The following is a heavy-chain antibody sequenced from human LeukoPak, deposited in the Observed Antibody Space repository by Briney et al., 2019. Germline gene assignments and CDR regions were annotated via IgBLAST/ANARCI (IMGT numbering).Heavy chain of an antibody. V-gene: IGHV3-23*01. CDR3: AKDGFDYYDSSGYYYFDY. Sequence: GGSLRLSCAASGFMFSNYAMSWVRQAPGKGLEWVPGISTRGGGIYYADSVKGRFTISRDNSKNTLYLQMKSLRAEDTAVYYCAKDGFDYYDSSGYYYFDYWGQGTLVTVSS. J-gene: IGHJ4*02. CDR1: GFMFSNYA. CDR2: ISTRGGGI. D-gene: IGHD3-22*01.